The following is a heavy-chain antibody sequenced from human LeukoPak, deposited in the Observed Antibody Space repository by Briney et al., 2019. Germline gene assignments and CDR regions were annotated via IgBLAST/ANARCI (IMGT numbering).Heavy chain of an antibody. V-gene: IGHV3-30-3*01. D-gene: IGHD1-7*01. Sequence: GGSLRLSCAASGFTFSSYAVHWVRQAPGKGLEWVALISYDGSNKNYADSVTGRFTISRDNSKNTLYLQMNSLRTEDTAVYYCARGLELGPVDYWGQGTLVTVSA. J-gene: IGHJ4*02. CDR2: ISYDGSNK. CDR1: GFTFSSYA. CDR3: ARGLELGPVDY.